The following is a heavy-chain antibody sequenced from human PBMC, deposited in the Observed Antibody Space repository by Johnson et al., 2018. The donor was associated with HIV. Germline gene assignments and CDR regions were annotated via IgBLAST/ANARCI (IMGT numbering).Heavy chain of an antibody. D-gene: IGHD2-15*01. CDR2: IRSKPYSSAT. Sequence: VQLVESGGGVVHPGGSLKLSCAASGLTFSDSALHWVRQAPEKGLEWVGRIRSKPYSSATAYAASVTGRFTISRDDSKNMTYLQMNSLRAEDTAVYYCARSQVAATSEGAFDIWGQGTMVTVSS. J-gene: IGHJ3*02. CDR3: ARSQVAATSEGAFDI. V-gene: IGHV3-73*01. CDR1: GLTFSDSA.